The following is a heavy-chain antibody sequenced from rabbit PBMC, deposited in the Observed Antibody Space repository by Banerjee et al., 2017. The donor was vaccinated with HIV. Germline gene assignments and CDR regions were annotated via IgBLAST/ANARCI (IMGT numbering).Heavy chain of an antibody. D-gene: IGHD2-1*01. CDR3: VRVSGDDAWGL. J-gene: IGHJ3*01. Sequence: QSLEESGGDLVQPEGSLTLTCKASGFDFSSNAMCWVRQAPGKGLEWIACINTNSGNAVYASWAKGRFTISKTSSTTVTLQMTSLTAADTATYFCVRVSGDDAWGLWGQGTLVTVS. CDR2: INTNSGNA. CDR1: GFDFSSNA. V-gene: IGHV1S40*01.